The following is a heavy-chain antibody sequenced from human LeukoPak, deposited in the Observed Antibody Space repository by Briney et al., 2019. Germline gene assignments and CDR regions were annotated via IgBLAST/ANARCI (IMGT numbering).Heavy chain of an antibody. CDR2: IIPIFGTA. J-gene: IGHJ6*04. CDR1: GGTFSSYA. D-gene: IGHD3-9*01. CDR3: ARDQGYYDILTTYYYYGMDV. Sequence: SVKVSCKASGGTFSSYAISWVRQAPGQGLEWMGGIIPIFGTANYAQKFQGRVTITADESTSTAYMELSSLRSEDTAVYYCARDQGYYDILTTYYYYGMDVWGRGTTVTVSS. V-gene: IGHV1-69*01.